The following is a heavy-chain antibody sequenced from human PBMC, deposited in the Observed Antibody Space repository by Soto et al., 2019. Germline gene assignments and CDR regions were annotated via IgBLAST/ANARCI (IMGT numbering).Heavy chain of an antibody. V-gene: IGHV1-8*01. CDR1: GYTFTSYD. Sequence: QVQLVQSGAEVKKPGASVKVSCKASGYTFTSYDINWVRQATGQGLEWMGWMNPNSGNTGYAQKFQGRVTMTRNTSISTAYMELNSLRSEDTAVYYCARGPTDYGGNHNWFDPWGQGTLVTVSS. CDR3: ARGPTDYGGNHNWFDP. D-gene: IGHD4-17*01. CDR2: MNPNSGNT. J-gene: IGHJ5*02.